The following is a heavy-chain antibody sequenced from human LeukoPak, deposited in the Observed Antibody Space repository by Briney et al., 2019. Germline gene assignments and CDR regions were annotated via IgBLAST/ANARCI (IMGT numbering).Heavy chain of an antibody. V-gene: IGHV4-34*01. CDR2: INHSGST. CDR1: GGSFSGYY. D-gene: IGHD3-10*01. CDR3: ARAGERDYYGSGSQIYSFDY. J-gene: IGHJ4*02. Sequence: PSETLSLTCAVYGGSFSGYYWSWIRQPPGKGLEWIGEINHSGSTNYNPSLKSRVTISVDTSKNQFPLKLSSVTAADTAVYYCARAGERDYYGSGSQIYSFDYWGQGTLVTVSS.